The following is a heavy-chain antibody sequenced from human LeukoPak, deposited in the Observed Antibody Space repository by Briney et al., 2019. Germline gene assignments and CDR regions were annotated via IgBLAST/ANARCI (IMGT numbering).Heavy chain of an antibody. D-gene: IGHD2-15*01. V-gene: IGHV4-61*02. CDR2: IYTSGST. CDR3: ARNSCPSGSCYENRGYFDY. CDR1: GGSISSATYY. Sequence: SETLSLTCTVSGGSISSATYYWSWIRQPAGKGLEWIGRIYTSGSTNYNPSLKSRVTISVDTSKNQFSLKLSSVTAADTAVYYCARNSCPSGSCYENRGYFDYWAREPWSPSPQ. J-gene: IGHJ4*02.